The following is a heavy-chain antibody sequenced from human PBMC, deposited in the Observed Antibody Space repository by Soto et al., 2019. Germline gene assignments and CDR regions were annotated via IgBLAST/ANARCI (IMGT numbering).Heavy chain of an antibody. V-gene: IGHV4-30-4*01. Sequence: SETLSLTCTVSGGSISSGDYYWSWIRQPPGKGLEWIGYIYYSGSTYYNPSLKSRVTISVDTSKNQFSLKLSSVTAADTAVYYCTRVNAGYYYDSSGYKKPYYFDYWGQGTLVTVSS. J-gene: IGHJ4*02. CDR1: GGSISSGDYY. CDR2: IYYSGST. CDR3: TRVNAGYYYDSSGYKKPYYFDY. D-gene: IGHD3-22*01.